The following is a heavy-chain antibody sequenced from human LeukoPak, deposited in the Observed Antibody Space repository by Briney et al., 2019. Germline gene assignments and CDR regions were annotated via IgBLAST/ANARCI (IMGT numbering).Heavy chain of an antibody. CDR2: IKEDGSKK. V-gene: IGHV3-7*01. CDR1: GFTFSSYV. CDR3: ARATRDDYGDVHDAFDV. Sequence: GGSLRLSCAASGFTFSSYVMHWVRQTPGKGLEWVANIKEDGSKKYYVESVKGRFTISRDNAKNSVFLQMNTLRADDTAVYYCARATRDDYGDVHDAFDVWGQGTMVAVSS. J-gene: IGHJ3*01. D-gene: IGHD4-17*01.